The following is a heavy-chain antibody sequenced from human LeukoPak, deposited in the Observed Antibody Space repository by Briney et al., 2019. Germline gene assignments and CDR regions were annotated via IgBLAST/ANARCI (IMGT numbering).Heavy chain of an antibody. CDR2: IYYSGST. J-gene: IGHJ4*02. D-gene: IGHD3-10*01. V-gene: IGHV4-39*01. Sequence: SETLSLTCTVSSGSISSSSYYWGWIRQPPGKGLEWIGCIYYSGSTYYNPSLKSRITISVDTSKNQFSLKLSSVTAADTAVYYCARIADYGSGSYYDYWGQGTLVTVSS. CDR3: ARIADYGSGSYYDY. CDR1: SGSISSSSYY.